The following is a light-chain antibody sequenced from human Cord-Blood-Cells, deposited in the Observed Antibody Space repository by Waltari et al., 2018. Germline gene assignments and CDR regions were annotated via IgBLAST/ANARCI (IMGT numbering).Light chain of an antibody. Sequence: SYVLTQPPSVSVAPGKTAWTNCGGNNIGSKSVYWYQQKTGQAPVLVVYDDRDRPSGIPERFSGSNSWNTATLTSSRVEAGDEADYYCQVWDSSSDHVVFGGGTKLTVL. CDR2: DDR. V-gene: IGLV3-21*03. CDR3: QVWDSSSDHVV. J-gene: IGLJ2*01. CDR1: NIGSKS.